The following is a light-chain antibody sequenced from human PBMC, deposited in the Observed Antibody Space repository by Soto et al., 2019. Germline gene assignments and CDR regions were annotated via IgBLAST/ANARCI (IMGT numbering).Light chain of an antibody. V-gene: IGKV1-39*01. CDR1: QSISSY. CDR2: ATS. CDR3: QESYSTRAVS. J-gene: IGKJ4*01. Sequence: AAVGCIFTITWRASQSISSYLNWYQHKPGKPPKLLIYATSTLQSGVPASFRGSGSETEFPLTISALKAEAFAIYVCQESYSTRAVSFGGGTKVDI.